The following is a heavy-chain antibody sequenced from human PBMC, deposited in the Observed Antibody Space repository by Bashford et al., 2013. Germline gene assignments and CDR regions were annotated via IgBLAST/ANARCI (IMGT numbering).Heavy chain of an antibody. CDR1: GFTLSNYW. V-gene: IGHV3-74*01. Sequence: GSLRLSCAASGFTLSNYWVHWVRQVPGQGLVWVSRINEDGTTTTYADSVKGRFIISRDNARNTLYLQMNSLRADDTAVYYCARDKVLGDSYFDSWGQGTLVTVSS. J-gene: IGHJ4*02. CDR3: ARDKVLGDSYFDS. D-gene: IGHD2/OR15-2a*01. CDR2: INEDGTTT.